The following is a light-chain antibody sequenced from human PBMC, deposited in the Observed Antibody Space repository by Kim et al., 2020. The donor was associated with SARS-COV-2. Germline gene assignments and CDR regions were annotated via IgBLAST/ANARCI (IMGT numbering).Light chain of an antibody. V-gene: IGLV1-44*01. CDR2: DTN. J-gene: IGLJ3*02. CDR3: AVWDDSLNGPR. CDR1: YSNIGSRS. Sequence: GQRVTISCSGSYSNIGSRSVNWYQQVPGTAPKLLVYDTNQRPSGVPDRFSGSKSGTSAFLAISGLQSEDEADYYCAVWDDSLNGPRFGGGTKLTVL.